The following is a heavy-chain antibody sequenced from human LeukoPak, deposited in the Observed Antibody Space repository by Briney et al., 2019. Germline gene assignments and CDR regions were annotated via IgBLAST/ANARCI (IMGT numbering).Heavy chain of an antibody. Sequence: GGAVRSSGAGPGVTCINYEMRWIRQTTGKGLEWISYISSSTTTIYYADSVRGRFTISRDNAKNSLYLQMNSLRADDTAVYYCAREDTGYTYGYGPIDYWGQGTLVTVSS. V-gene: IGHV3-48*01. CDR1: GVTCINYE. D-gene: IGHD5-18*01. J-gene: IGHJ4*02. CDR2: ISSSTTTI. CDR3: AREDTGYTYGYGPIDY.